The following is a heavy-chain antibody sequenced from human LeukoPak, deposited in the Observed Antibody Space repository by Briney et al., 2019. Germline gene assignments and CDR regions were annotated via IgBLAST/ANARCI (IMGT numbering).Heavy chain of an antibody. V-gene: IGHV3-48*03. CDR3: ASQYYYDSSGYYNSNWFDP. Sequence: PGGSLRLSCAASGFTFSSYDMNWIHPAPGKGLEWVSFISRSGGTIYYADSVKGRFTISRDNAKNSLYLQVNSLSAEDTAVYYCASQYYYDSSGYYNSNWFDPWGQGTLVTVSS. CDR2: ISRSGGTI. D-gene: IGHD3-22*01. J-gene: IGHJ5*02. CDR1: GFTFSSYD.